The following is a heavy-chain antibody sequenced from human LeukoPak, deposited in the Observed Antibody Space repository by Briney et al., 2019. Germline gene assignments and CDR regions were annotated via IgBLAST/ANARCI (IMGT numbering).Heavy chain of an antibody. J-gene: IGHJ5*02. CDR3: ARGPPGRVCDSSKGGLFDP. CDR1: GYTFISYY. V-gene: IGHV1-46*01. CDR2: INPSGGST. Sequence: ASVKVSCKASGYTFISYYIHWVRQAPGQGLEWMGIINPSGGSTNYAQKFQGRVTMTRDTSTSTVFMELSSLRSEDTAVYFCARGPPGRVCDSSKGGLFDPWGQGTLVTVSS. D-gene: IGHD6-13*01.